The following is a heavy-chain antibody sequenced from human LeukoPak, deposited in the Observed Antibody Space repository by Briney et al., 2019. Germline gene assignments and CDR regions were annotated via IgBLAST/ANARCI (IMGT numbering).Heavy chain of an antibody. V-gene: IGHV4-31*03. J-gene: IGHJ4*02. D-gene: IGHD2-15*01. CDR3: ARWGFTRYCSGGSCYGGDY. CDR2: IYGSGSI. CDR1: GGSISSGGYY. Sequence: SETLSLTCTVSGGSISSGGYYWRWIRQHPGKGLEWIGFIYGSGSIYYKSSLKSRVTISVDTSKNQFSLKLTSVTAADTAVYYCARWGFTRYCSGGSCYGGDYWGQGTLVTVSS.